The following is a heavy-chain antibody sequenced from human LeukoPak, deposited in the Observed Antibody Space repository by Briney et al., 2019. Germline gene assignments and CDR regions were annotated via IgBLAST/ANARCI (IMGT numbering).Heavy chain of an antibody. Sequence: SETLSLTCTVTGGSISGYHWNWIRQSPGKGLEWISNIFYTGNTDYNPSLKSRVTISVDTSKNQFSLKLSSVTAADTAVYYCARGSTEYCSSTSCYPDAFDIWGQGTMVTVSS. D-gene: IGHD2-2*01. J-gene: IGHJ3*02. CDR1: GGSISGYH. V-gene: IGHV4-59*12. CDR2: IFYTGNT. CDR3: ARGSTEYCSSTSCYPDAFDI.